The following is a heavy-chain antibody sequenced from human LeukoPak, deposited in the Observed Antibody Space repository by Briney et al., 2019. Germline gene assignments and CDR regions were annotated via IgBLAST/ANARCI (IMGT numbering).Heavy chain of an antibody. V-gene: IGHV4-34*01. CDR2: INHSGST. CDR1: GGSFSGYY. D-gene: IGHD3-9*01. CDR3: ARGVTIFANWFDP. Sequence: SETLSLTCAVYGGSFSGYYWSWIRQPPGKGLEWIGEINHSGSTNYNPSLKSRVTISVDTSKNQFSLKLSSVTAADTAVYYCARGVTIFANWFDPWGQGTLVTASS. J-gene: IGHJ5*02.